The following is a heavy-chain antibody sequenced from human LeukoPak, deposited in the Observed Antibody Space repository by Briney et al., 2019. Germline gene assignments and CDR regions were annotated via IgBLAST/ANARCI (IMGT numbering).Heavy chain of an antibody. CDR3: ARDLMATVTTIDY. D-gene: IGHD4-17*01. CDR2: ISSSSSYT. J-gene: IGHJ4*02. Sequence: GGSLRLSCAASGFTFSSYAMHWVRQAPGKGLEWVSFISSSSSYTYYADSVKGRFTISRDNAKNSLYLQMNSLSADDTAVYYCARDLMATVTTIDYWGQGTLVTVSS. V-gene: IGHV3-21*01. CDR1: GFTFSSYA.